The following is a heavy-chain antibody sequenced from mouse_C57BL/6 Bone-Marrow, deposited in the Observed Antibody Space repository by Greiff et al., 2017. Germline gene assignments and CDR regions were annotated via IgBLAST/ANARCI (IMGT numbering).Heavy chain of an antibody. CDR2: IDPSDSYT. J-gene: IGHJ4*01. CDR3: ARSAYYSNLYAMDD. V-gene: IGHV1-69*01. D-gene: IGHD2-5*01. Sequence: QVHVKQPGAELVMPGASVKLSCKASGYTFTSYWMHWVKQRPGQGLEWIGEIDPSDSYTNYNQKFKGKSTLTVDKSSSTAYMQLSSLTSEDSAVYYCARSAYYSNLYAMDDWGQGTSVTVSS. CDR1: GYTFTSYW.